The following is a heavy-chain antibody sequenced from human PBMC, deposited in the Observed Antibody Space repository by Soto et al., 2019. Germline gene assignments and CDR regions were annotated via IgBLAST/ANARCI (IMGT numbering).Heavy chain of an antibody. D-gene: IGHD3-10*01. V-gene: IGHV3-30-3*01. CDR3: ARVTHRPYGSGSVQGGYYYGMDV. CDR1: GFTFSSYA. J-gene: IGHJ6*02. Sequence: GGSLRLSCAASGFTFSSYAMHWVRQAPGKGLEWVAVISYDGSNKYYADSVKGRFTISRDNSKNTLYLQMNSLRAEDTAVYYCARVTHRPYGSGSVQGGYYYGMDVWGQGTTVTVSS. CDR2: ISYDGSNK.